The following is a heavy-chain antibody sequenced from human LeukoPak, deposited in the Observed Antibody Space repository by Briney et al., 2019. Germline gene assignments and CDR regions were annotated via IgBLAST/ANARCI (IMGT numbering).Heavy chain of an antibody. CDR1: GYSFSTTY. J-gene: IGHJ4*01. V-gene: IGHV1-18*01. D-gene: IGHD1-26*01. CDR2: ISAYNGGT. CDR3: ARGGTYYPCIDY. Sequence: ASVKVSCKASGYSFSTTYINWVRQAPGQGLERMGRISAYNGGTAYAQKFQGRVTMTTDSPTTTAYMDLASLRSDDTAVYYCARGGTYYPCIDYWGQGTLVTVSS.